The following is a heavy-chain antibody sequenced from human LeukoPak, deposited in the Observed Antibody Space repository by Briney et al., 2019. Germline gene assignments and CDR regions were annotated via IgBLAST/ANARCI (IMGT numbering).Heavy chain of an antibody. J-gene: IGHJ4*02. V-gene: IGHV1-69*08. CDR1: GGTFSSYS. CDR2: IIPMFNTA. Sequence: SVEVSCKASGGTFSSYSFTWVRQAPGQGLEWMGRIIPMFNTANYAQDFQGRVTITADKSTSTAYMELITLRSEDTAVYYCAGEAKTSNWNSVPYLDYWGQGTLITVSS. D-gene: IGHD1-7*01. CDR3: AGEAKTSNWNSVPYLDY.